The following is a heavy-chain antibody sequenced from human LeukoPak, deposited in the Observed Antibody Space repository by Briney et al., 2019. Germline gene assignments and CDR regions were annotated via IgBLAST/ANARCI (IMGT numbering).Heavy chain of an antibody. D-gene: IGHD1-26*01. CDR1: GFTFSSYA. CDR2: ISGSGGAGT. V-gene: IGHV3-23*01. CDR3: VKDRGGSPFYGMDV. Sequence: GGSLRLSCAGSGFTFSSYAMSWVRQAPGKGLEWVSTISGSGGAGTYYADSVKGRFTVSRDNSRNTLYLPMNSLRAEDTAVYYCVKDRGGSPFYGMDVWGQGTAVTVSS. J-gene: IGHJ6*02.